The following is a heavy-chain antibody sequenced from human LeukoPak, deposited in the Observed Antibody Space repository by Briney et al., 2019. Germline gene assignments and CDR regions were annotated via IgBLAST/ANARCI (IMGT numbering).Heavy chain of an antibody. CDR3: ARGSQYSSGWYVMPKHYMDV. V-gene: IGHV4-34*01. CDR1: GGSFSGYY. Sequence: KPSETLSLTCAVYGGSFSGYYWSWIRQPPGKGLEWIGEINHSGSTNYNPSLKSRVTISVDTSKNQFSLKLSSVTAADTAVYYCARGSQYSSGWYVMPKHYMDVWGKGTTVTVSS. CDR2: INHSGST. D-gene: IGHD6-19*01. J-gene: IGHJ6*03.